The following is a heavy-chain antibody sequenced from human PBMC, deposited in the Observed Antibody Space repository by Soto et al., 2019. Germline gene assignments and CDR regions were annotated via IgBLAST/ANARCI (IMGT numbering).Heavy chain of an antibody. CDR1: GFTFSSYG. Sequence: PGGSLRLSCAASGFTFSSYGMHWVRQAPGKGLEWVAVISYDGSNKYYADSVKGRFTISRDNSKNTLYLQMNSLRAEDTAVYYCAKDPSLRPIFVDTAMAMALSYYYYGMDVWGQGTTVTVSS. D-gene: IGHD5-18*01. J-gene: IGHJ6*02. CDR2: ISYDGSNK. CDR3: AKDPSLRPIFVDTAMAMALSYYYYGMDV. V-gene: IGHV3-30*18.